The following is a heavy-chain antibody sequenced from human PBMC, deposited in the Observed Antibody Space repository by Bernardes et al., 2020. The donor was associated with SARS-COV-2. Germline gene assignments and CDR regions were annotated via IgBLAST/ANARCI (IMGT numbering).Heavy chain of an antibody. V-gene: IGHV4-61*01. CDR2: IYYSGST. CDR1: GGSVSSGSYY. D-gene: IGHD3-3*01. J-gene: IGHJ6*02. CDR3: ARDRWNITIFEVVTRYGMDV. Sequence: SETLSLTCTVSGGSVSSGSYYWSWIRQPPGKGLEWIGYIYYSGSTNYNPSLKSRVTISVDTSKNQFSLKLSSVTAADTAVYYCARDRWNITIFEVVTRYGMDVWGQGTTVTVSS.